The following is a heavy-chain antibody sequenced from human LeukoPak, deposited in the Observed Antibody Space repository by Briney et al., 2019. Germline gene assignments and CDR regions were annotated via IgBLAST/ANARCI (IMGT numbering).Heavy chain of an antibody. CDR1: GFTFSTSW. CDR2: IKQDGSDT. CDR3: ARDPYSGNYGAFDI. Sequence: GGSLRLPCAASGFTFSTSWMTWVRQAPGRGLEWVANIKQDGSDTHYVGSVGGRFTVSRDNAKNSLYLQMNSLRAEDTAVYSCARDPYSGNYGAFDIWGQGTMVSVSS. V-gene: IGHV3-7*05. J-gene: IGHJ3*02. D-gene: IGHD1-26*01.